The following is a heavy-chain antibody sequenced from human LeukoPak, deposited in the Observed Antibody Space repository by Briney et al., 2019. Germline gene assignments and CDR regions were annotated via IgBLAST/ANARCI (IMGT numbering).Heavy chain of an antibody. CDR1: GGTFSSYT. CDR3: ARSRRWLQLNYFDY. D-gene: IGHD5-24*01. V-gene: IGHV1-69*02. J-gene: IGHJ4*02. CDR2: IIPILGIA. Sequence: SSVKVSCKASGGTFSSYTISWVRQAPGQGLEWMGRIIPILGIANYAQKFQGRVTITTDESTSTAYMELSSLRSEDTAVYYCARSRRWLQLNYFDYWGQGTLVTVSS.